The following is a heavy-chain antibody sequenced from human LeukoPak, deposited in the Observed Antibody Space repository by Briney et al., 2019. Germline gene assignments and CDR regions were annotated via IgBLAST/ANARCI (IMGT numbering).Heavy chain of an antibody. CDR2: IIPMFRTV. CDR3: ARDATLYDSRAYYYLW. J-gene: IGHJ1*01. V-gene: IGHV1-69*13. CDR1: GGTFSSYA. D-gene: IGHD3-22*01. Sequence: SVKVSCKASGGTFSSYAISWVRQAPGQGLEWMGRIIPMFRTVNYAQKFQGRVTITADESTSTAYMELTSLRSEDTAVYYCARDATLYDSRAYYYLWWGQGTLVTVSS.